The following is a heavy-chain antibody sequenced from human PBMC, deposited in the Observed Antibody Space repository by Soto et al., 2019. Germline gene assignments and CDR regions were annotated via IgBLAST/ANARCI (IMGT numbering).Heavy chain of an antibody. J-gene: IGHJ4*02. V-gene: IGHV3-30-3*01. CDR1: GFTFSGYA. Sequence: GGSLRLSCAASGFTFSGYAMHWVRQAPGKGLEWVAVISYDGSNKYYADSVKGRFTISRDNSKNTLYLQMNSLRAEDTAVYYCARVPSSSGRAHFDYWGQGTLVTVSS. D-gene: IGHD2-15*01. CDR3: ARVPSSSGRAHFDY. CDR2: ISYDGSNK.